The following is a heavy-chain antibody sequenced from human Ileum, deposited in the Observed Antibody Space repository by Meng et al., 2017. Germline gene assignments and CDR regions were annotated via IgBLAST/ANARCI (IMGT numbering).Heavy chain of an antibody. V-gene: IGHV4-4*02. Sequence: VQLQESGPRLGKPSGTLSLTCAVSGTWWSWVRQPPGKGLEWIGEIFQSGRTNYNPSLKGRVTISIDKSKSQISLQLSAVTAADTAVYSCATSNDRDVYYLGYWGQGTLVTVSS. CDR2: IFQSGRT. CDR1: GTW. J-gene: IGHJ4*02. CDR3: ATSNDRDVYYLGY. D-gene: IGHD3-22*01.